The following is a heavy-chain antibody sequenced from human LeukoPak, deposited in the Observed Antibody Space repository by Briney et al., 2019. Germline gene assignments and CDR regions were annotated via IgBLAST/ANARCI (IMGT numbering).Heavy chain of an antibody. J-gene: IGHJ6*03. CDR2: IYTSGNT. V-gene: IGHV4-4*07. CDR3: ARLQFYYDSSGYYGYYYMDV. CDR1: GGSISSHY. Sequence: PSETLSLTCSVSGGSISSHYWSWIRQPAGKGLEWIERIYTSGNTNYNPSLKSRVTISVDNSKNELSLKLTSVTAADTAVYYCARLQFYYDSSGYYGYYYMDVWGKGTTVTVSS. D-gene: IGHD3-22*01.